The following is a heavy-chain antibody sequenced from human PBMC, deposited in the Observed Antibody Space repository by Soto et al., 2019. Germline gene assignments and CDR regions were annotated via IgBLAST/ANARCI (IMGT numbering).Heavy chain of an antibody. CDR3: AKGRRDFHYYYGMDV. Sequence: PWGSLRLPCAASGFTFSSYGMHWVRQAPGKGLEWAAVISYDSSNKYYADSVKGRCTISRDNSKSTLYLQMNSLRAEDTAVYYCAKGRRDFHYYYGMDVWDQGTTGTVAS. V-gene: IGHV3-30*18. CDR1: GFTFSSYG. CDR2: ISYDSSNK. J-gene: IGHJ6*02.